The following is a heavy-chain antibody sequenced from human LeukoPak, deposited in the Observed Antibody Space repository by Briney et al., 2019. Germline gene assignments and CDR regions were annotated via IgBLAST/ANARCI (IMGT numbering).Heavy chain of an antibody. CDR1: GDSFSNYY. D-gene: IGHD2-2*01. CDR2: VYYSGST. CDR3: ASSPRLTTSWFLFDS. V-gene: IGHV4-59*08. J-gene: IGHJ5*01. Sequence: SETLTLTCSVSGDSFSNYYWIWIRQPPGKGLEWIGYVYYSGSTNYIPSLKTRLHLSVDPSKNRFSLKLSSVTAADTAVYYCASSPRLTTSWFLFDSWGHGTLVTVSS.